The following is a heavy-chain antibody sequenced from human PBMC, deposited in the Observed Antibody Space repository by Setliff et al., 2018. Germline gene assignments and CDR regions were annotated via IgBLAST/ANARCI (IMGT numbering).Heavy chain of an antibody. V-gene: IGHV1-69*13. J-gene: IGHJ5*02. D-gene: IGHD2-21*01. CDR1: GGTFSSYA. CDR2: IIPIFGTA. Sequence: ASVKVSCKASGGTFSSYAISWVRQAPGQGLEWMGGIIPIFGTANYAQKFQGRVTITADESTSTAYMELSSLRSEDTAVYYCAREVVIAINNWFDPWGQGTLVTVSS. CDR3: AREVVIAINNWFDP.